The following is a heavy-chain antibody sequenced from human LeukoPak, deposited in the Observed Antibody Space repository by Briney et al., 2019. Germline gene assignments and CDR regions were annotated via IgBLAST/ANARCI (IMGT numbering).Heavy chain of an antibody. CDR1: SXYX. V-gene: IGHV1-3*01. J-gene: IGHJ4*02. CDR2: INGGDGNT. CDR3: ARSYIVVVPAVYFDY. Sequence: SXYXXQWVRQAPGQRLXWXGXINGGDGNTKFSQKFQGRVTITRDTSANSSYMELSSLRSEDTAVYYCARSYIVVVPAVYFDYWGQGTLVTVSS. D-gene: IGHD2-2*01.